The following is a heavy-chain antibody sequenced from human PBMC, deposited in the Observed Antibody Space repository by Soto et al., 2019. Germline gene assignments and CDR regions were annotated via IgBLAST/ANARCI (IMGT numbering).Heavy chain of an antibody. CDR2: IKAGNGKT. Sequence: QVQLVQSGAEVRKPGASVKGSCKASGYTFTSYAMHWVRQAPGQRLEWMGWIKAGNGKTKYSQKFQGRITLTRDTYASTAYMELNSLRSADTAVYYCAGVFRDYVCGSYRFHLEGDAFDISGQGRIVTVSS. D-gene: IGHD3-16*02. J-gene: IGHJ3*02. V-gene: IGHV1-3*01. CDR1: GYTFTSYA. CDR3: AGVFRDYVCGSYRFHLEGDAFDI.